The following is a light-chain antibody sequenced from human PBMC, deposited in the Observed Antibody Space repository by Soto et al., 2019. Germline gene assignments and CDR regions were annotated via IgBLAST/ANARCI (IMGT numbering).Light chain of an antibody. CDR3: HQYDSSPWT. Sequence: EIVLTQSPGTLSLSPGERATLSRRASQSVTSSFLAWYQQKPGQAPRLLIYGASSRATGIPDRFSGSGSGTDFTLTISRLEPEDFAVYYCHQYDSSPWTFGQGTRVEIK. J-gene: IGKJ1*01. CDR2: GAS. CDR1: QSVTSSF. V-gene: IGKV3-20*01.